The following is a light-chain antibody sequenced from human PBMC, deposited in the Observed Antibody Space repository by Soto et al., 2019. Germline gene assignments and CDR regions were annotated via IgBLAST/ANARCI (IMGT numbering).Light chain of an antibody. Sequence: QSALTQPRSVSGSPGQSVTISCTGTSSDVGRYNYVSWYQQHPGKAPKLMIYDVSKRPSGVPDRFSGSKSGNTASLTISGLQAEDEADYYCCSYAGSYIPYVFGTGTKVT. V-gene: IGLV2-11*01. CDR3: CSYAGSYIPYV. CDR1: SSDVGRYNY. CDR2: DVS. J-gene: IGLJ1*01.